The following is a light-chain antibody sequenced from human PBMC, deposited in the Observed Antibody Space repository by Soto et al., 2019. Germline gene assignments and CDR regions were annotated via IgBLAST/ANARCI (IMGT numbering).Light chain of an antibody. CDR1: KNNIGVYDF. V-gene: IGLV2-8*01. Sequence: QSALTQPPSASGPPGQQVTISCPGTKNNIGVYDFVSWYQHHPGKAPRLIIYEVVQRPSGVPDRFSGSKSGNTASLTVSGLQAADEADYFCKSYAGSNTYVFGSGTKVTVL. CDR2: EVV. CDR3: KSYAGSNTYV. J-gene: IGLJ1*01.